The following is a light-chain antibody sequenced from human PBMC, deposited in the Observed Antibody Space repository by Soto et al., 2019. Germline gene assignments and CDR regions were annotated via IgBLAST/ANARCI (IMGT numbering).Light chain of an antibody. CDR3: QSYNNGNWV. CDR2: EDT. J-gene: IGLJ3*02. CDR1: GDTIASNY. V-gene: IGLV6-57*02. Sequence: NFMLTQPHSVSASPGKTVTISCTGSGDTIASNYVQWYQQYPGSAPPTVIFEDTQRPSGIPDRFSGSIDSSSNSASLTISGLTTEDEADYYCQSYNNGNWVFGGGTKLTVL.